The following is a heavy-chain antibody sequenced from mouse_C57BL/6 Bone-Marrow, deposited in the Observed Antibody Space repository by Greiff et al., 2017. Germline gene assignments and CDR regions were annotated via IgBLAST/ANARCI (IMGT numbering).Heavy chain of an antibody. D-gene: IGHD1-1*01. CDR1: GFTFSSYG. CDR2: ISSGGSYT. J-gene: IGHJ2*01. Sequence: EVKLMESGGDLVKPGGSLKLSCAASGFTFSSYGMSWVRQTPDKRLEWVATISSGGSYTYYPDSVKGRFTISRDNAKNTLYLQMSSLKSEDTAMYYCARRSYGSSLDYWGQGTTLTVSS. CDR3: ARRSYGSSLDY. V-gene: IGHV5-6*02.